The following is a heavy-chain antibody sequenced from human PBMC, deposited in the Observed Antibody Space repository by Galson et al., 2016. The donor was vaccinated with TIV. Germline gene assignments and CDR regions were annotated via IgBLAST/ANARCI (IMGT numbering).Heavy chain of an antibody. CDR2: FYWDDDT. D-gene: IGHD3-22*01. J-gene: IGHJ3*02. V-gene: IGHV2-5*02. CDR1: GFSLSDTGVG. Sequence: PALVNPTQTLTLTCTFSGFSLSDTGVGVGWIRQPPGKALEWLGIFYWDDDTRYSPPLGSRLTIPQDTSKNQVVLTVTDMDPVDTGTYFCAHIRVTLIPDAFYIWGQGTAVTVSS. CDR3: AHIRVTLIPDAFYI.